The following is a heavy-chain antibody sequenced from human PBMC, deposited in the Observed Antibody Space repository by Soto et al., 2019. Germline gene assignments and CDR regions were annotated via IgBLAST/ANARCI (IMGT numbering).Heavy chain of an antibody. CDR3: ARDGVGATKDY. CDR1: GGTFSSYA. CDR2: IIPIFGTA. J-gene: IGHJ4*02. D-gene: IGHD1-26*01. Sequence: ASVKVSCKASGGTFSSYAISWVRQAPGQGLEWMGGIIPIFGTANYAQKFQGRVTITADKSTSTAYMELSSLRSEDTAVYYCARDGVGATKDYWGQGTLVTVSS. V-gene: IGHV1-69*06.